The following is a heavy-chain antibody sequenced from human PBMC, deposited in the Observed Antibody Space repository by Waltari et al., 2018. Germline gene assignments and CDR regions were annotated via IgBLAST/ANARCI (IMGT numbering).Heavy chain of an antibody. Sequence: QLQLQESGPGLVKPSETLSPTCTVPGGSISRISYYWGGIRQPPGRGLEWIGSIYYSGSTSYNPALKSRVTIAVDTAKNQFSLKLSSGTAADTAVYYCARIAVAGTSGYYYYYMDVWGKGTTVTVSS. CDR2: IYYSGST. D-gene: IGHD6-19*01. CDR1: GGSISRISYY. CDR3: ARIAVAGTSGYYYYYMDV. J-gene: IGHJ6*03. V-gene: IGHV4-39*07.